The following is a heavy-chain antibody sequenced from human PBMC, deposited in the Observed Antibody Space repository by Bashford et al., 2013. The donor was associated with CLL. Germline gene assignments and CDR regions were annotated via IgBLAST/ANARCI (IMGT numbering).Heavy chain of an antibody. V-gene: IGHV3-11*01. CDR2: LVVVVVP. CDR3: ARDLRWPKEYSSRQSVWDV. J-gene: IGHJ6*02. D-gene: IGHD6-6*01. Sequence: GGSLRLSCAASGFTFSDYYMSWIRQAPGKGWSGFHTLVVVVVPYTTQTLVKGRFTISRDNAKNSLYLQMNSLRAEDTAVYYCARDLRWPKEYSSRQSVWDVWGQGGPRSPSP. CDR1: GFTFSDYY.